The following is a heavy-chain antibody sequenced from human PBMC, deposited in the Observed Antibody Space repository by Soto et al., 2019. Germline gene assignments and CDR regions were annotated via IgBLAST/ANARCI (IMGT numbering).Heavy chain of an antibody. CDR2: IYPTGST. V-gene: IGHV4-4*07. D-gene: IGHD6-19*01. CDR3: ARRSGHDSSGWYYFDY. CDR1: GGSIRGYD. Sequence: SETLSLTXTVSGGSIRGYDWSWIRQPAGKGLEWLGRIYPTGSTNYNPSLKGRVTMSVDTSKNQFSLKLTSVTAADTAMYYCARRSGHDSSGWYYFDYWGQGTLVTVSS. J-gene: IGHJ4*02.